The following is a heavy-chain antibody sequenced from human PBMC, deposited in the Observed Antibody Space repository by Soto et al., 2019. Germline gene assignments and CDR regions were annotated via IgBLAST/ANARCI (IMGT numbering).Heavy chain of an antibody. J-gene: IGHJ4*02. Sequence: PGGSLRLSCAASGFTFDDYAMTWVRQAPGKGLEWVSALSGSGVSTYYADSVMGRFTISRDNSKNTVYLQMNSLRAEDTAVYYCAKIESRFFYDSTGYYPFDYWGQGTLVTVSS. CDR1: GFTFDDYA. V-gene: IGHV3-23*01. CDR3: AKIESRFFYDSTGYYPFDY. D-gene: IGHD3-22*01. CDR2: LSGSGVST.